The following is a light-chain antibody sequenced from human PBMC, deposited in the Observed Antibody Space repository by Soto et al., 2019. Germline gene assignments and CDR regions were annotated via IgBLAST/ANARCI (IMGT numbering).Light chain of an antibody. CDR3: LQPPSHPLT. Sequence: DIQMTHSPFAMSASVVDRFFITCLASQGITNYVGWFQQKPGKVPKRLISAASSLQSGLPSRFSGSGSGTELTLTISSLQPEDFATYYCLQPPSHPLTFGGGAKVDIK. J-gene: IGKJ4*01. CDR1: QGITNY. CDR2: AAS. V-gene: IGKV1-17*03.